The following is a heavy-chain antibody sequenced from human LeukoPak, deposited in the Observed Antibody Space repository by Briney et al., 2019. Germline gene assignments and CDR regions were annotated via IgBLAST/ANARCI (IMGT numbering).Heavy chain of an antibody. CDR3: ARVLLERPGIDSFDM. Sequence: GGSLRLSCGASEFSLRSYSMDWVRQAPGKGLEWVSHINSGSSTIYYADSVKGRFTISRDNAGNSLCLHMNSLRAEDTAVYYCARVLLERPGIDSFDMWGQGTMVTVSS. D-gene: IGHD1-1*01. J-gene: IGHJ3*02. CDR2: INSGSSTI. V-gene: IGHV3-48*01. CDR1: EFSLRSYS.